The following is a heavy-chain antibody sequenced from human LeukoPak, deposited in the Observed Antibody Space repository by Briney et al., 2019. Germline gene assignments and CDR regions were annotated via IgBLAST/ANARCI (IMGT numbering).Heavy chain of an antibody. J-gene: IGHJ5*02. CDR1: GFTFSSYG. CDR3: ARVGNYYDSSLGFDP. V-gene: IGHV3-33*01. CDR2: IWYDGSNK. D-gene: IGHD3-22*01. Sequence: GGSLRLSCAASGFTFSSYGMHWVRQAPGKGLEWVAVIWYDGSNKYYADSVKGRFTISRDNSKNTLYLQMNSLRAEDTAVYYCARVGNYYDSSLGFDPWGQGTLVTVSS.